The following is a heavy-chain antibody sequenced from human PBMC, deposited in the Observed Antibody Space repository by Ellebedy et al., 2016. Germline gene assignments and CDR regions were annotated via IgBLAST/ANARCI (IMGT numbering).Heavy chain of an antibody. CDR1: GGTFSSYA. V-gene: IGHV1-24*01. CDR3: ATLLSHLDY. Sequence: ASVKVSCKASGGTFSSYAINWVRQAPGQGLEWMGGFDPEDGETFYAQKFQGRVTMTEYTSTDTAYMELSSLRSEDTAVYYCATLLSHLDYWGQGTLVTVSS. CDR2: FDPEDGET. J-gene: IGHJ4*02. D-gene: IGHD3-16*02.